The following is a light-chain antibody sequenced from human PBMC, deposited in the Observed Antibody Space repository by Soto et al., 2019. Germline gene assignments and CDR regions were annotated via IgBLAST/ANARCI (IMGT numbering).Light chain of an antibody. Sequence: QSVLTQPPSASGTPGQRVTISCSGSSSNIGSNTVNWYRQLPGTAPKLLLYSNNQRPSGVPDRFSASKSGTSASLAISGLQSGDEADYYCAAWDDSLNGFWVFGGGTKVTVL. V-gene: IGLV1-44*01. CDR2: SNN. J-gene: IGLJ3*02. CDR3: AAWDDSLNGFWV. CDR1: SSNIGSNT.